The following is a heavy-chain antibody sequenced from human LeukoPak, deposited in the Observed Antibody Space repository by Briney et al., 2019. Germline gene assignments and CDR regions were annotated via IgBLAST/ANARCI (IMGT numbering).Heavy chain of an antibody. V-gene: IGHV4-39*01. CDR1: GGSISSSSYY. CDR3: ASSNWLRDANFDS. J-gene: IGHJ4*02. CDR2: IYYSGST. D-gene: IGHD6-13*01. Sequence: SETLSLTCTVSGGSISSSSYYWGWIRQPPGKGLEWIGSIYYSGSTYYNPSLKSRVTISVDTPKNQFSLKLTSVTASDSAVYYCASSNWLRDANFDSWGQGTLVTVSS.